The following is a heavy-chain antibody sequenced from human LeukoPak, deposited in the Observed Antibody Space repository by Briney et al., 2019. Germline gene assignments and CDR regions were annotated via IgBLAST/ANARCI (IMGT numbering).Heavy chain of an antibody. CDR2: INSDGSSI. Sequence: GGSLRLSCAASGFTFSDYWMHWVRQAPGKGLEWVSRINSDGSSISYADSVKGRFTISRDNAKNSLYLQMNSLRAEDTAVYYCARDPPHGMDVWGQGTTVTVSS. CDR1: GFTFSDYW. CDR3: ARDPPHGMDV. J-gene: IGHJ6*02. V-gene: IGHV3-74*01.